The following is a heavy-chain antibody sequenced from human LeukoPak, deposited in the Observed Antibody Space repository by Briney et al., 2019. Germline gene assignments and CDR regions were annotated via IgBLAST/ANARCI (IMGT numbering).Heavy chain of an antibody. CDR1: GFTFSITY. Sequence: GGSLRLSCTASGFTFSITYMAWVRQAPGKGLEWVSAVSGSGGHTYYADSVKGRFTISRDNAKNSLYLQMNSLRAEDMALYYCAKGITYYYDSSGYVEDAFDIWGQGTMVTVSS. D-gene: IGHD3-22*01. CDR3: AKGITYYYDSSGYVEDAFDI. CDR2: VSGSGGHT. V-gene: IGHV3-21*04. J-gene: IGHJ3*02.